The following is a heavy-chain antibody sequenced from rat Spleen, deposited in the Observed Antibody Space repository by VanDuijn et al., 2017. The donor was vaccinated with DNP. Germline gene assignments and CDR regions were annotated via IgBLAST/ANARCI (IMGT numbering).Heavy chain of an antibody. CDR1: EFTFSNSD. D-gene: IGHD1-12*02. CDR3: ATRAPGSYYSDYFDY. CDR2: ISPSGNNI. Sequence: EVQLVESGGGLVQPGGSLKLSCAASEFTFSNSDVAWVRQAPTKGLEWVASISPSGNNIYYRDSVKGRFTISRDIPKTTLYLQMDSLRSEDTATYYCATRAPGSYYSDYFDYWGQGVMVTVSS. V-gene: IGHV5-19*01. J-gene: IGHJ2*01.